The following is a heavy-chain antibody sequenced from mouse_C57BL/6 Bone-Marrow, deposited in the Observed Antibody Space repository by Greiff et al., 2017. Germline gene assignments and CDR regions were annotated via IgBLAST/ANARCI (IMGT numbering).Heavy chain of an antibody. J-gene: IGHJ2*01. CDR1: GYTFTSYW. Sequence: VQLQQSGTVLVRPGASVKMSCKTSGYTFTSYWMHWVKQRPGQGLEWIGAINPENSDTSYNQKFKGKATLTAVTVASTTYIELSSLTYEDSAVDYYNRSDYWGQGTALTVSS. CDR3: NRSDY. V-gene: IGHV1-5*01. CDR2: INPENSDT.